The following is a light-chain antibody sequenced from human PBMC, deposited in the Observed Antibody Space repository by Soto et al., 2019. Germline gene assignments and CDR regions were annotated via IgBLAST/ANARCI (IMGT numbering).Light chain of an antibody. V-gene: IGKV3-20*01. Sequence: EIVLTQSPGTLSLSPGERATLSCRASQSVSSNYLAWYKQKPGQAPRLLIYGASSRATGIPDRFSGSGSGTDFTLTISRLEPEDFAVYYCQQYGSSPGTFGQGTQLEIK. CDR3: QQYGSSPGT. J-gene: IGKJ2*01. CDR2: GAS. CDR1: QSVSSNY.